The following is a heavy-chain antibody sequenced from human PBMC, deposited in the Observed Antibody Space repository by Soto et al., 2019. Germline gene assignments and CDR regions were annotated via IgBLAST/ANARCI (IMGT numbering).Heavy chain of an antibody. V-gene: IGHV3-72*01. Sequence: GWSLRLSCAASGFTFSDHYMDWVRQAPGKGLEWVGRARNKVNGYTTAYAASVKGRFTISRDDSKNSLYLQMNSLKAEDTAVYFCARLMGTAFDFWGQGTPVTVSS. D-gene: IGHD2-8*01. CDR1: GFTFSDHY. J-gene: IGHJ4*02. CDR3: ARLMGTAFDF. CDR2: ARNKVNGYTT.